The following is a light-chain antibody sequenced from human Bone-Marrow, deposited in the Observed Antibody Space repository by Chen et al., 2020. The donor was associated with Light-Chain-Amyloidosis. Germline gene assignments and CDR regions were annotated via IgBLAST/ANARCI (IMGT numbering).Light chain of an antibody. Sequence: QSAFTQPPPVSGSPGQSITIPGTGTSSDVGGYNHVSWYQQHPGKAPKLMIYDVSNRPSGVSNRFSGSKSGNTASLTISGLQAEDEADYYCSSYTSSRTLVFGGGTKLTVL. CDR2: DVS. CDR3: SSYTSSRTLV. CDR1: SSDVGGYNH. J-gene: IGLJ2*01. V-gene: IGLV2-14*03.